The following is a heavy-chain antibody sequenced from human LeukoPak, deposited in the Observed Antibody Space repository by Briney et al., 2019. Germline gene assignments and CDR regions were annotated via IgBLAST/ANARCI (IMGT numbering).Heavy chain of an antibody. D-gene: IGHD6-6*01. CDR1: GGTFTNYA. V-gene: IGHV1-69*05. J-gene: IGHJ4*02. CDR3: ARPDKAAQYGPFDY. Sequence: LGPSVKVSCKASGGTFTNYAISWVRQAPGQGLEWMGGIIPMYGTPSYAQNFQGKVTITTDESTSTSYLELNSLRSEDTAVYYCARPDKAAQYGPFDYWGQGTLVIVSS. CDR2: IIPMYGTP.